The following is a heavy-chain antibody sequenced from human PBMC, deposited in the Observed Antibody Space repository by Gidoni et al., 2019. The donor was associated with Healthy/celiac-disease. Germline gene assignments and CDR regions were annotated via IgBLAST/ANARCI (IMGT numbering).Heavy chain of an antibody. CDR2: IYYSGST. V-gene: IGHV4-31*03. Sequence: QVQLQESGPGLVKPSQTLSLTCTVPGASISRGGYYWRWIRQHPGKGLEWIGYIYYSGSTYYNPSLKSRVTISVDTSKNQFSLKLSSVTAADTAVYYCARDLGESPLYAFDIWGQGTMVTVSS. CDR3: ARDLGESPLYAFDI. D-gene: IGHD3-16*01. J-gene: IGHJ3*02. CDR1: GASISRGGYY.